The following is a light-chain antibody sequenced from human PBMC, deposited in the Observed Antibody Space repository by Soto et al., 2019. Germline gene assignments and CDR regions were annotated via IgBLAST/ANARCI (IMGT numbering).Light chain of an antibody. J-gene: IGLJ1*01. Sequence: QSALTQPRSVSGSPGQSVTISCTGTSSDVGGYNYVSWYQQHPGKAPKLMIYDVTKGPSGVPDRFSGSKSGNTASLTISGLQAEDEADYYCFSYAGRYTYVFGSGTKVTVL. CDR2: DVT. V-gene: IGLV2-11*01. CDR3: FSYAGRYTYV. CDR1: SSDVGGYNY.